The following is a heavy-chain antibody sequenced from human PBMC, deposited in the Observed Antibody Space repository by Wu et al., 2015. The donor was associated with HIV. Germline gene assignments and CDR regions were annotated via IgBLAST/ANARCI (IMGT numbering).Heavy chain of an antibody. CDR1: GGPFRTYA. CDR3: ATQYYSDTSDYYWPGVS. Sequence: QVQLVQSGPEVKKPGSSVKVSCKASGGPFRTYAFNWVRQAPGQGLEWMGGILPIFDTPNYAQKFQGRVTITADESTSTAYMEVKSLRSEDTAVFYCATQYYSDTSDYYWPGVSWGQRTLVTVSS. D-gene: IGHD3-22*01. V-gene: IGHV1-69*12. J-gene: IGHJ5*02. CDR2: ILPIFDTP.